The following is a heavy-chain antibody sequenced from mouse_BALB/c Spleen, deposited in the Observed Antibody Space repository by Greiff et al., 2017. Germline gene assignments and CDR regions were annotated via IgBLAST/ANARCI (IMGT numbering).Heavy chain of an antibody. CDR3: NAWDSSGYVAY. V-gene: IGHV14-4*02. Sequence: DVQLQESGAELVRSGASVKLSCTASGFNIKDYYMHWVKQRPEQGLEWIGWIDPENGDTEYAPKFQGKATMTADTSSNTAYLQLSSLTSEDTAVYYCNAWDSSGYVAYWGQGTLVTVSA. D-gene: IGHD3-2*01. J-gene: IGHJ3*01. CDR2: IDPENGDT. CDR1: GFNIKDYY.